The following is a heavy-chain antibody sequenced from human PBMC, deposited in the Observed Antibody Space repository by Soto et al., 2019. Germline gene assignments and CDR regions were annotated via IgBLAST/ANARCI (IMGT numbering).Heavy chain of an antibody. CDR3: ARKVTPPNCIDL. CDR2: IYYSGST. D-gene: IGHD4-4*01. V-gene: IGHV4-31*03. Sequence: PTDTLSLTCTVYGGSISSRGYSWSWIRQHPGKGLEWIGYIYYSGSTYYNPSLKSRVTISVDTSKNHFSLKLSSVTAADTAVYYCARKVTPPNCIDLRGPGTLVTVSS. CDR1: GGSISSRGYS. J-gene: IGHJ5*02.